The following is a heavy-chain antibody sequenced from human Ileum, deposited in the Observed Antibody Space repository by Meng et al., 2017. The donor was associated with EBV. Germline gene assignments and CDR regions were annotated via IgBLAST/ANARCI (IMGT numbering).Heavy chain of an antibody. CDR1: GGSISSGGHS. J-gene: IGHJ4*02. CDR2: IQHSGST. D-gene: IGHD4-23*01. CDR3: ARAHPVVYFFDY. V-gene: IGHV4-30-2*01. Sequence: QLQLQESGAGRVKPSQTLSRTCSVSGGSISSGGHSWSWIRQPPGKGLEWIGDIQHSGSTYYNPSLKSRVTISVDRSRNQFSLKLSSVTAADTAVYYCARAHPVVYFFDYWGQGTLVTVSS.